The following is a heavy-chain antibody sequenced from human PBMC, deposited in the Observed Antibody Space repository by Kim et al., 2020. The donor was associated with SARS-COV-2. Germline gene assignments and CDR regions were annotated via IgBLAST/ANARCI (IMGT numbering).Heavy chain of an antibody. CDR3: AKDLELREGGAFDY. J-gene: IGHJ4*02. CDR1: GFTFSSYG. D-gene: IGHD1-7*01. CDR2: ISYDGSNK. Sequence: GGSLRLSCAASGFTFSSYGMHWVRQAPGKGLEWVAVISYDGSNKYYADSVKGRFTISRDNSKNTLYLQMNSLRAEDTAVYYCAKDLELREGGAFDYWGQGTLVTVSS. V-gene: IGHV3-30*18.